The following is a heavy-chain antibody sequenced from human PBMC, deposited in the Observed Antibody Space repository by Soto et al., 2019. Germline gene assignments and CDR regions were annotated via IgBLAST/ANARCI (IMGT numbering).Heavy chain of an antibody. D-gene: IGHD6-13*01. J-gene: IGHJ5*02. CDR1: GGSFSGYY. CDR2: INHSGST. Sequence: QVQLQQWGAGLLKPSETLSLTCAVYGGSFSGYYWSWIRQPPGKGLEWIGEINHSGSTNYNPSRKSRVTISVDTSKNQFSLKLSSVTAADTAVYYCARVVLGSSSWYWFDPWGQGTLVTVSS. V-gene: IGHV4-34*01. CDR3: ARVVLGSSSWYWFDP.